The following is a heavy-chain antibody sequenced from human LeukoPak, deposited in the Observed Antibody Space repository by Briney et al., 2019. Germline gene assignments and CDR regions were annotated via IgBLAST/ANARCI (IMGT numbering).Heavy chain of an antibody. J-gene: IGHJ4*02. CDR3: AQIAGKYQLANIPDS. D-gene: IGHD2-2*01. Sequence: WGALIRSCSASGVTFIYYGMHCFRQPPARGLEGVAFIRYDGSNEYYAESVKGRFTISRDNSKNTLYLQMNSLRVEDTAAYSCAQIAGKYQLANIPDSWGQGTLVTVSS. V-gene: IGHV3-30*02. CDR2: IRYDGSNE. CDR1: GVTFIYYG.